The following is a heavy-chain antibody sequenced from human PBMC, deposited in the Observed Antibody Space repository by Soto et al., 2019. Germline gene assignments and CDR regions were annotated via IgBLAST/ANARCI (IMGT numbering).Heavy chain of an antibody. V-gene: IGHV4-31*03. CDR2: IYESGYT. J-gene: IGHJ5*02. D-gene: IGHD5-18*01. Sequence: SETLSLTCTVSGASVSSGAYYWGWVRQRPGRGLEWIGYIYESGYTYYNTSMKSRLTISLDRSNNQFSLGLTSVTAADTAVYYCVRALRHTAMVYPWFETWGQGTLVT. CDR1: GASVSSGAYY. CDR3: VRALRHTAMVYPWFET.